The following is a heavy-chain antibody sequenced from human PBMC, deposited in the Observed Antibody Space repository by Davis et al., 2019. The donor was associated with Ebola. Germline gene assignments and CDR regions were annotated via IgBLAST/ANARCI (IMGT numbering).Heavy chain of an antibody. CDR1: GYTFTSYG. CDR3: ARDALRLGELSLLDYYYYGMDV. D-gene: IGHD3-16*02. CDR2: ISAYNGNT. Sequence: ASVKVSCKASGYTFTSYGISWVRQAPGQGLEWMGWISAYNGNTNYAQKLQGRVTMTTDTSTSTAYMELRSLRSDDTAVYYCARDALRLGELSLLDYYYYGMDVWGQGTTVTVSS. V-gene: IGHV1-18*01. J-gene: IGHJ6*02.